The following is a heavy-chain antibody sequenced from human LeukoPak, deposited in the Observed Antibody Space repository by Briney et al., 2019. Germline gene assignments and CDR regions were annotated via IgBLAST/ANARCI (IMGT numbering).Heavy chain of an antibody. J-gene: IGHJ3*02. CDR3: ARGYCGGDCYHDDAFDI. CDR1: GFTVSSNY. V-gene: IGHV3-53*01. CDR2: IYSGGST. D-gene: IGHD2-21*02. Sequence: GGSLRLSCAASGFTVSSNYMSWVRQAPGKGLEWVSVIYSGGSTYYADSVKGRFAISRDNSKNTLYLQMNSLRAEDTAVYYCARGYCGGDCYHDDAFDIWGQGTMVTVSS.